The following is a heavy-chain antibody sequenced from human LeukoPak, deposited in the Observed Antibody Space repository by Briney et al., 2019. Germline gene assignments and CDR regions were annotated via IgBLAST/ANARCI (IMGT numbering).Heavy chain of an antibody. CDR2: ISSSGSTI. J-gene: IGHJ4*02. Sequence: GGSLRLSCAASGFTFSSYEMNWVRQAPGKGLEWVSYISSSGSTIYYADSVKGRFTISRDNAKNSLYLQMNSLRAEDTAVYYCAGLPQPYCSGGSCYVDYWGQGTLVTVSS. V-gene: IGHV3-48*03. CDR1: GFTFSSYE. CDR3: AGLPQPYCSGGSCYVDY. D-gene: IGHD2-15*01.